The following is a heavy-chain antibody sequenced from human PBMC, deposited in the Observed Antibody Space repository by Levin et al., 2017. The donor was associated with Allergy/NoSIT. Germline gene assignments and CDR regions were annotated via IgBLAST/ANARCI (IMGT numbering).Heavy chain of an antibody. J-gene: IGHJ4*02. CDR1: GGSIRSYY. CDR3: ARSDYGSYYFDY. CDR2: IYYSGST. D-gene: IGHD4-17*01. Sequence: PSQTLSLTFTVSGGSIRSYYWSWIRQPPGKGLEWIGYIYYSGSTNYNPSLKSRVTMSGDTSKNQCSLRLSSVTAADTAVYYCARSDYGSYYFDYWGQGTLVTVSS. V-gene: IGHV4-59*01.